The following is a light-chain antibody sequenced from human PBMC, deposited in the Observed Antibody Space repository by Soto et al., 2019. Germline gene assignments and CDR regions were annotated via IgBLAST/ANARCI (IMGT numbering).Light chain of an antibody. CDR1: SSDVGRYNY. J-gene: IGLJ2*01. Sequence: QSALTQPASVSGSPGQSITISCTGTSSDVGRYNYVSWCQQHPGKAPKLIIYDVNTRPSGVSNRFSGSKSGNTASLTISGLQAEDEADHYCSSYTSSSTVVFGGGTKLTVL. CDR3: SSYTSSSTVV. V-gene: IGLV2-14*01. CDR2: DVN.